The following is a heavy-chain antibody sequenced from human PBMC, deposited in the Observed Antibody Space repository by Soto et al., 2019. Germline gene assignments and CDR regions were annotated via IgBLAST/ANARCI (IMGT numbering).Heavy chain of an antibody. V-gene: IGHV1-69*12. D-gene: IGHD3-22*01. CDR3: ARTKWDYYDSSGYSSFQH. J-gene: IGHJ1*01. Sequence: QVQLVQSGAEVKKPGSSVKVSCKASGGTFSSYAISWVRQAPGQGLEWMGGIIPIFGTANCAQKFQGRVTITADESTSTAYMELSSLRSEDTAVYYCARTKWDYYDSSGYSSFQHWGQGTLVTVSS. CDR2: IIPIFGTA. CDR1: GGTFSSYA.